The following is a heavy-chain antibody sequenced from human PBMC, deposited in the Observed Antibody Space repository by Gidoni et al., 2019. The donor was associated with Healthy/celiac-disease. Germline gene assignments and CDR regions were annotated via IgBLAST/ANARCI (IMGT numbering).Heavy chain of an antibody. CDR3: ARPGGAKTETDY. J-gene: IGHJ4*02. CDR1: GGSISSSSYY. Sequence: QLQLQESGPGLVKPSETLSLTCTVSGGSISSSSYYWGWIRQPPGKGLEWIGSIYYSGSTYYNPSLKRRVTISVDTSKNQFSLKLSSVTAADTAVYYCARPGGAKTETDYWGQGTLVTVSS. V-gene: IGHV4-39*01. D-gene: IGHD1-26*01. CDR2: IYYSGST.